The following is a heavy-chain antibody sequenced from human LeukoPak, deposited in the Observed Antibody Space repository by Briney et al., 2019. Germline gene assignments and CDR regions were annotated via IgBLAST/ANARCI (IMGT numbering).Heavy chain of an antibody. D-gene: IGHD3-10*01. CDR3: VAMVRGVIIRGWFDP. J-gene: IGHJ5*02. CDR1: GGSISSYY. V-gene: IGHV4-59*01. Sequence: PSETLSLTCTVSGGSISSYYWSWIRQPPGKGLEWIGYIYYSGSTNYNPSLKSRVTISVDTSKNQLSLKLSSVTAADTAVYYCVAMVRGVIIRGWFDPWGQGTLVTVSS. CDR2: IYYSGST.